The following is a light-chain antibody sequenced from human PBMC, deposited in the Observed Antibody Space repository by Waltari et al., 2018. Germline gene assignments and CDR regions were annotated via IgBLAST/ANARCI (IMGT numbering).Light chain of an antibody. CDR3: QKYSSSPLT. Sequence: VILTQSPATLSLSPGERATLSCRASQSVSSYLAWYQQKPGQAPRLLIYGASSRATGIPDRFSGSGYGTEFTLTISSLEPEDFAVYDCQKYSSSPLTFGGGTKVEIK. CDR1: QSVSSY. V-gene: IGKV3-20*01. J-gene: IGKJ4*01. CDR2: GAS.